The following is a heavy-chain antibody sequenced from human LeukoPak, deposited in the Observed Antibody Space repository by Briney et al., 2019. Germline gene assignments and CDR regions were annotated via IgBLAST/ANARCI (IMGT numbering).Heavy chain of an antibody. CDR3: ARDPGYSSGWTHSYYGMDV. CDR1: GYTFTSCG. D-gene: IGHD6-19*01. J-gene: IGHJ6*02. CDR2: ISTYNGNT. V-gene: IGHV1-18*01. Sequence: EASVKVSCKASGYTFTSCGISWVRQAPGQGLQWMGWISTYNGNTNYAQKLQGRVTMTTDTSTGTAYMELRSLRSDDTAVYYCARDPGYSSGWTHSYYGMDVWGQGATVTVSS.